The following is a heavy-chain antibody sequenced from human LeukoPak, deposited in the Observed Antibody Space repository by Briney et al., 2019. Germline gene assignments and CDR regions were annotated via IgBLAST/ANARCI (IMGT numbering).Heavy chain of an antibody. J-gene: IGHJ4*02. CDR2: IYYSGST. CDR3: ARGETIFGVAPDY. Sequence: SETLSLTCTVSGGSISSYYWSWIRQPPGKGLEWIGYIYYSGSTNYNPSLKSRVTISVDTSKNQFSLKLSSVTAADTAVYYCARGETIFGVAPDYWGQGTLVTVSS. CDR1: GGSISSYY. V-gene: IGHV4-59*08. D-gene: IGHD3-3*01.